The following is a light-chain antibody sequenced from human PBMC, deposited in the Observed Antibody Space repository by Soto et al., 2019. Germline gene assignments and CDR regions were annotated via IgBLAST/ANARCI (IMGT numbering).Light chain of an antibody. J-gene: IGKJ1*01. CDR1: QSISSW. V-gene: IGKV1-5*01. CDR2: DAS. CDR3: PHYDSYKWT. Sequence: DIQMTQSPSALSASVGDTVTITCRASQSISSWLAWYQQKPGEAPKLLIYDASSLQNGVPSRFSGSGSGTEFTRTISSLRPDDAATDYCPHYDSYKWTFCQGTKVDIK.